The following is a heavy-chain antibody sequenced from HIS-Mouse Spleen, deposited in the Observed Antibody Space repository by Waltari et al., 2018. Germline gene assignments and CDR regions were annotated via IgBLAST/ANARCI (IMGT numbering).Heavy chain of an antibody. V-gene: IGHV4-59*01. D-gene: IGHD7-27*01. Sequence: QVQLQESGPGLVKPSETLSLTCTVPGGSISSYYWSWIRQPPGKGLEWIWYIYYRGSTIYIPSLKGRVTISVDTSKNQFSLKLCSVTAADTAVYYCARELGRGDAFDIWGQGTMVTVSS. CDR2: IYYRGST. J-gene: IGHJ3*02. CDR3: ARELGRGDAFDI. CDR1: GGSISSYY.